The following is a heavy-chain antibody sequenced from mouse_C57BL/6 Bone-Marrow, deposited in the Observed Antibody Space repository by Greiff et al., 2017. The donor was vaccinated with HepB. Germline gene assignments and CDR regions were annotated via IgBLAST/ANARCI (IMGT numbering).Heavy chain of an antibody. V-gene: IGHV1-64*01. CDR1: GYTFTSYW. CDR2: IHPNSGST. CDR3: ARSLGSYWYFDV. D-gene: IGHD2-14*01. Sequence: QVQLQQPGAELVKPGASVKLSCKASGYTFTSYWMHWVKQRPGQGLEWIGMIHPNSGSTNYNEKFKSKATLTVDKSSSTAYMQRSSLTSEDSAVYYCARSLGSYWYFDVWGTGTTVTVSS. J-gene: IGHJ1*03.